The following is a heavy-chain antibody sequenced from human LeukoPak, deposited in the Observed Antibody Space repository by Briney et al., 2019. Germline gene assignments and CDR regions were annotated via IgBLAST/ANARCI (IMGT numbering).Heavy chain of an antibody. CDR2: ISWNTGTI. CDR1: GFNFGDYA. V-gene: IGHV3-9*01. CDR3: AKVHRIVRVQGAFDV. Sequence: GGSLRLSCAASGFNFGDYAMHWVRQVPRKGLEWVSGISWNTGTIEYADSVKGRFTISRDNAKNSLFLQMNSLKPEDTALYYCAKVHRIVRVQGAFDVWGQGTMVTVSS. D-gene: IGHD1-26*01. J-gene: IGHJ3*01.